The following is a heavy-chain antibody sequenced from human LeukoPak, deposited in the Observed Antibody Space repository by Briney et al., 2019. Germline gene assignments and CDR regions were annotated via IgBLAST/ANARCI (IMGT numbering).Heavy chain of an antibody. V-gene: IGHV4-34*01. Sequence: SETLSLTCAVYGGSFSGYYWSWIRQPPGKGLEWIGEINHSGSTNYNPSLKSRVTISVDTSKNQFSLKLSSVTAADTAVYYCARGPRRLRTLTWGSTRYYYYGMDVWGQGTTVTVSS. CDR2: INHSGST. CDR3: ARGPRRLRTLTWGSTRYYYYGMDV. CDR1: GGSFSGYY. J-gene: IGHJ6*02. D-gene: IGHD5-12*01.